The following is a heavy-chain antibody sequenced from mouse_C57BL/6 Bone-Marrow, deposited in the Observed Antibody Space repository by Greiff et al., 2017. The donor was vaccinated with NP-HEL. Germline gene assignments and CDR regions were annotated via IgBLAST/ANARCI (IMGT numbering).Heavy chain of an antibody. V-gene: IGHV1-15*01. J-gene: IGHJ2*01. D-gene: IGHD1-2*01. Sequence: QVQLQQSGAELVRPGASVTLSCKASGYTFTDYEMHWVKQTPVHGLEWIGAIDPETGGTAYNQKFKGKAILTADKSSSTAYMELRSLTSEDSAVYYCTRGGYYGPLRIYWGQGTTLTVSS. CDR3: TRGGYYGPLRIY. CDR2: IDPETGGT. CDR1: GYTFTDYE.